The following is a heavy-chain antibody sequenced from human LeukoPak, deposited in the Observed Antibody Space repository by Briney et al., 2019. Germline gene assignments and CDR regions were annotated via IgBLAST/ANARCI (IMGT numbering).Heavy chain of an antibody. Sequence: SGTLSLTCAVSGVSISSPNWWTWVRQPPGKGLEWIGEIYHSGRTNSNPSLESRVIMSEDKSKNQFSLKLTSVTAADTAVYYCARVGHNWFDPWGQGTLVTVSS. D-gene: IGHD1-26*01. CDR1: GVSISSPNW. J-gene: IGHJ5*02. CDR2: IYHSGRT. CDR3: ARVGHNWFDP. V-gene: IGHV4-4*02.